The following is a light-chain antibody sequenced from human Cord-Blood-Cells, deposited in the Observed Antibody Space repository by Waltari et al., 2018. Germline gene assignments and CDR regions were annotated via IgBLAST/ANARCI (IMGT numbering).Light chain of an antibody. CDR3: SSYTSSSTVL. V-gene: IGLV2-14*01. CDR2: DVS. J-gene: IGLJ2*01. CDR1: SSDVGGYNY. Sequence: QSALTQPASVSGSPGQSITISCTGTSSDVGGYNYVSWYQQHPGKAPKLMIYDVSNRPSGVSNRFSVSKSGNTASLTISGLQAEDEADYYCSSYTSSSTVLFGGGTKLTVL.